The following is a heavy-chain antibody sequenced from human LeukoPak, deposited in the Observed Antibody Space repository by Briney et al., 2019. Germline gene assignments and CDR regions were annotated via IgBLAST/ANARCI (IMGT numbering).Heavy chain of an antibody. CDR2: ISATGGNT. D-gene: IGHD6-19*01. CDR3: SSSVFYSSGWYGGY. Sequence: GGSLRFSCAAPGFTFSSYAMSWVRQAPGKGLEWVSLISATGGNTYYADSVKGRFTISRDNSKNTLYLHMNSLRAEDTAIYYCSSSVFYSSGWYGGYWGQGTLVTVSS. V-gene: IGHV3-23*01. J-gene: IGHJ4*02. CDR1: GFTFSSYA.